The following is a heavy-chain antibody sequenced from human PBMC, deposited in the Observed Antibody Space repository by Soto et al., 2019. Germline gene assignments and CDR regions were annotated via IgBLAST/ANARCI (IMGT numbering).Heavy chain of an antibody. J-gene: IGHJ4*02. CDR1: GGSISSSSYY. Sequence: PSETLSLTCTVSGGSISSSSYYWGWIRQPPGKGLEWIGSIYYSGSTYYNPSLKSRVTMSVDTSKNQFSLKLSSVTAADTAVYYCASSTAMVPFFDYWGQGTLVTVAS. D-gene: IGHD5-18*01. CDR3: ASSTAMVPFFDY. V-gene: IGHV4-39*01. CDR2: IYYSGST.